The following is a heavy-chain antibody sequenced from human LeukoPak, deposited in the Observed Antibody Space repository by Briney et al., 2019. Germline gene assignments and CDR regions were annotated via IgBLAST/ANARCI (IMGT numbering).Heavy chain of an antibody. D-gene: IGHD6-13*01. CDR2: ISYDGSNK. Sequence: GGSPRLSCAASGFTFSSYAMHWVRQAPGKGLEWVAVISYDGSNKYYADSVKGRFTISRDNSKNTLYLQMNSLRAEDTAVYYCVVAAFDYWGQGTLVTVSS. CDR3: VVAAFDY. V-gene: IGHV3-30-3*01. CDR1: GFTFSSYA. J-gene: IGHJ4*02.